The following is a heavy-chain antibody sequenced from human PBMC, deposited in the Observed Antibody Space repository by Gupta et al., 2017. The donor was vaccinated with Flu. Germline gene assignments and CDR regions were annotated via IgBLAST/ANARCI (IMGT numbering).Heavy chain of an antibody. CDR3: AKGGRHNWNYDGDY. CDR2: MSDDGSNQ. CDR1: GSTFGDYG. J-gene: IGHJ4*02. D-gene: IGHD1-7*01. V-gene: IGHV3-30*18. Sequence: QAQLVQYGGGVVQPGTSLRLSCAASGSTFGDYGMPWIRTAPGKGLRVMAVMSDDGSNQWYADSVRGRFTISRDNSKNTLFLQMNSLSADDTAVYYCAKGGRHNWNYDGDYWGQGTLVTVSS.